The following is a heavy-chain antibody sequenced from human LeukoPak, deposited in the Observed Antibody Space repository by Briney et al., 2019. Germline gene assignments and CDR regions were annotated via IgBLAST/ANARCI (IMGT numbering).Heavy chain of an antibody. J-gene: IGHJ4*02. CDR2: IYSGGST. V-gene: IGHV3-53*01. CDR1: GFTFSSYE. CDR3: ARSRYSDGWGLFDY. Sequence: GGSLRLSCAASGFTFSSYEMNWVRQAPGKGLEWVSVIYSGGSTYYADSVKGRFTISRDDSKNTLYLQMNSLRAEDTAVYYCARSRYSDGWGLFDYWGQGALVSVSS. D-gene: IGHD1-26*01.